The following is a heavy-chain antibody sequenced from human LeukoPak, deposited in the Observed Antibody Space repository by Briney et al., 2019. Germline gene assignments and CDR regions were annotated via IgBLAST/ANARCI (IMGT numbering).Heavy chain of an antibody. Sequence: ASVKVSCKASGGTFSSYAINWVRQAPGQGLEWMGRIIPILGIANYAQKFQGRVTITADKSTSTAYMELSSLRSEDTAVYYCARDQDRIAVAGIDYWGQGTLVTVSS. V-gene: IGHV1-69*04. CDR3: ARDQDRIAVAGIDY. CDR2: IIPILGIA. CDR1: GGTFSSYA. J-gene: IGHJ4*02. D-gene: IGHD6-19*01.